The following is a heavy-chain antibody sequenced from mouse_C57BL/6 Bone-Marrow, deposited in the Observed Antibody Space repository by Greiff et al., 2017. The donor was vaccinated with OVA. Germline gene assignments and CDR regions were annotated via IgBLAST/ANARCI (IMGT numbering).Heavy chain of an antibody. CDR3: ARYYDDRLFDY. CDR2: IYPRDGST. D-gene: IGHD1-1*01. J-gene: IGHJ2*01. CDR1: GYTFTSYD. Sequence: QVQLKESGPELVQPGASVKLSCKASGYTFTSYDINWVKQRPGQGLEWIGWIYPRDGSTTYNEKFTGKATLTVDTSSSTAYMELHSLTAEDAAVYFCARYYDDRLFDYWGQGTTLTVSS. V-gene: IGHV1-85*01.